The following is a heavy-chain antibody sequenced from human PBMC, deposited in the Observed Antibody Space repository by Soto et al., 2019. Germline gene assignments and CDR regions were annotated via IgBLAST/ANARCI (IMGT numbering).Heavy chain of an antibody. CDR3: ASEGASSKWFAP. D-gene: IGHD2-15*01. V-gene: IGHV4-31*03. CDR2: IGYCGAT. CDR1: GGSINSGGSF. Sequence: SDTLSMACSVSGGSINSGGSFWSWILQHPGKGPVWIGLIGYCGATPYDPSLASRVTISADTYKRQFSLNLRSVTAPDTAVYYCASEGASSKWFAPWGQGTLGTVSS. J-gene: IGHJ5*02.